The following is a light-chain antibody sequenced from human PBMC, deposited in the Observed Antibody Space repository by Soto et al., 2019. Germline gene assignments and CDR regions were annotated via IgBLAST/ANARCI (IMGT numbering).Light chain of an antibody. Sequence: QSALTQPASVSGSPGQSITISCTGTSSDVGGYNYVSWYQQHPGKAPKLIIYDVSYRPSGVSNRFSGSKSGNTASLTISGLQAEDEADYFCSSYSRRSTYVFGTGTKVHRP. CDR1: SSDVGGYNY. CDR3: SSYSRRSTYV. V-gene: IGLV2-14*03. J-gene: IGLJ1*01. CDR2: DVS.